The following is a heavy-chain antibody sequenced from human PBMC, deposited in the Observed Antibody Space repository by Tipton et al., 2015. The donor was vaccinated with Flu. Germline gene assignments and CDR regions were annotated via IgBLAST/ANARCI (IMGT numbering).Heavy chain of an antibody. D-gene: IGHD3-22*01. Sequence: TLSLTCAVYGGSFSGYYWSWIRQPPGKGLEWIGEINHSGSTNYNPSLKSRVTISVDTSKNQFSLKLSSVTAADTAVYYCARVDSSGYYPGHWGQGTLVTVSS. CDR1: GGSFSGYY. V-gene: IGHV4-34*01. J-gene: IGHJ4*02. CDR3: ARVDSSGYYPGH. CDR2: INHSGST.